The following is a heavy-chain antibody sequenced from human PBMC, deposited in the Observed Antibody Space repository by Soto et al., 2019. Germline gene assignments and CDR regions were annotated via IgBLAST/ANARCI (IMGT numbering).Heavy chain of an antibody. CDR2: ISAFDGTT. V-gene: IGHV1-18*01. CDR3: AREVTMVRGMDV. J-gene: IGHJ6*02. CDR1: GYTFTSYG. Sequence: ASVKVSCKASGYTFTSYGISWVRQASGQGLEWMGWISAFDGTTNFAQKFQGRVTMTTDTSTSTAYMDVRSLRSDDTAVYYCAREVTMVRGMDVWGQGTTVTVSS. D-gene: IGHD3-10*01.